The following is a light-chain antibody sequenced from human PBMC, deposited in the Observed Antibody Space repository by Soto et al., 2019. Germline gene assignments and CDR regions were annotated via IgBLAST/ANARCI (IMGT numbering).Light chain of an antibody. V-gene: IGLV3-1*01. J-gene: IGLJ2*01. Sequence: SYELTQPPSVSVSPGQTASITCAGDKLGDKYACWYQQKPGQSPVLVIYQDSKRPSGIPERFSCSNSGNTATLTISGTQAMDEADYYCQAWDSSTAVFGGGTKVTVL. CDR2: QDS. CDR3: QAWDSSTAV. CDR1: KLGDKY.